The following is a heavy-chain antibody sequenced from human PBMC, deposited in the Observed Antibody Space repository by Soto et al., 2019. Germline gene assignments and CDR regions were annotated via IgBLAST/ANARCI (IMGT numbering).Heavy chain of an antibody. J-gene: IGHJ4*02. CDR2: ISAYNGNT. CDR3: ARNPPPDIVVVPAAMDLDY. CDR1: GYTFTSYG. D-gene: IGHD2-2*01. V-gene: IGHV1-18*01. Sequence: QVQLVQSGAEVKKPGASVKVSCKASGYTFTSYGISWVRQAPGQGLAWMGWISAYNGNTNYAQKLQGGVTLTTDTSTSTAYMELRSLRSDDTAVYYCARNPPPDIVVVPAAMDLDYWGQGTLVTVS.